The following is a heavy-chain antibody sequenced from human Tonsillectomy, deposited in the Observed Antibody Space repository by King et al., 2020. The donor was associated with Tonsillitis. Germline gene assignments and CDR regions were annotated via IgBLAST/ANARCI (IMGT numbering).Heavy chain of an antibody. J-gene: IGHJ5*02. Sequence: HVQLQQWGAGLLKPSETLSLTCAVYGGSFSGYYWSWIRQPPGKGLEWIGEINHSGSTNYNPSLKSRVTISVDTSKNQFSLKLSSVTAADTPVYYCARGPYYGSGRNNWFDPWGQGTLVTVSS. CDR2: INHSGST. V-gene: IGHV4-34*01. CDR3: ARGPYYGSGRNNWFDP. D-gene: IGHD3-10*01. CDR1: GGSFSGYY.